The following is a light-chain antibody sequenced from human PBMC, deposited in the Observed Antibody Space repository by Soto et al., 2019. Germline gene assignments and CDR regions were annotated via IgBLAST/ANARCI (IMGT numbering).Light chain of an antibody. CDR1: QSVRTD. J-gene: IGKJ3*01. Sequence: EIVMTQSPATLSVSPGERATLSCRASQSVRTDLAWYQQKPGQPPRLLIYAASTRATGVPARFSGSGSGTEFTLTISSLQSEDFAVYYCQQYGTSPFTFGPGTKVDLK. CDR2: AAS. V-gene: IGKV3-15*01. CDR3: QQYGTSPFT.